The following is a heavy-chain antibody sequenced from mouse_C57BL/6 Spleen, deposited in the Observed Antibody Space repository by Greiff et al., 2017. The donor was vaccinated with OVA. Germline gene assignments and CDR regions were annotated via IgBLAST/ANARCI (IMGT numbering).Heavy chain of an antibody. V-gene: IGHV5-17*01. Sequence: EVKVVESGGGLVKPGGSLKLSCAASGFTFSDYGMHWVRQAPEKGLEWVAYISSGSSTIYYADTVKGRFTISRDNAKNTLFLQMTSLRSEDTAMYYCARPYYGSSPNWYFDVWGTGTTVTVSS. J-gene: IGHJ1*03. CDR3: ARPYYGSSPNWYFDV. CDR2: ISSGSSTI. CDR1: GFTFSDYG. D-gene: IGHD1-1*01.